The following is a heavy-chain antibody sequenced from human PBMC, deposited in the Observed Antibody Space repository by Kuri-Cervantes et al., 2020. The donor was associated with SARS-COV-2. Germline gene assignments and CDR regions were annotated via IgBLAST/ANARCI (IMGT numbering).Heavy chain of an antibody. J-gene: IGHJ3*02. Sequence: ASVKVSCKASGYTFTSYGISWVRQAPGQGLEWMGWMNPNSGNTGYAQKFQGRVTMTRDTSISTAYMELSRLRSDDTAVYYCARDNRYYDFWSGYYPPNDAFDIWGQGTMVTVSS. D-gene: IGHD3-3*01. CDR2: MNPNSGNT. CDR1: GYTFTSYG. CDR3: ARDNRYYDFWSGYYPPNDAFDI. V-gene: IGHV1-8*02.